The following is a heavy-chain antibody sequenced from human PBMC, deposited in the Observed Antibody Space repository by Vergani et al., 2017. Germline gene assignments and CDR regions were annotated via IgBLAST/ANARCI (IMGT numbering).Heavy chain of an antibody. CDR3: ARVFEDVYDSSGYYFYWYFDL. J-gene: IGHJ2*01. CDR1: GFTFSSYS. Sequence: EVQLVESGGGLVKPGGSLRLSCAASGFTFSSYSMNWVRQAPGKGLEWVSSISSSSSYIYYADSVKGRFTISRDNAKNSLYLQMNSLRAEDTAVYYCARVFEDVYDSSGYYFYWYFDLWGRGTLVTVSS. D-gene: IGHD3-22*01. V-gene: IGHV3-21*01. CDR2: ISSSSSYI.